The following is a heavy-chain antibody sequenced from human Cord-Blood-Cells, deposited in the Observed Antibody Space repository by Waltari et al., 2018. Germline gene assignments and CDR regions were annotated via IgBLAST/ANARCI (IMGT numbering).Heavy chain of an antibody. Sequence: QVQLQQWGAGLLKPSETLSLPCAVYGGSFSGSSWSWIRQPPGKGLEWIGEINHSGSTNYNPSLKSRVTISVDTSKNQFSLKLSSVTAADTAVYYCARVLPRYYDFWSGYNWFDPWGQGTLVTVSS. D-gene: IGHD3-3*01. CDR2: INHSGST. J-gene: IGHJ5*02. CDR1: GGSFSGSS. CDR3: ARVLPRYYDFWSGYNWFDP. V-gene: IGHV4-34*01.